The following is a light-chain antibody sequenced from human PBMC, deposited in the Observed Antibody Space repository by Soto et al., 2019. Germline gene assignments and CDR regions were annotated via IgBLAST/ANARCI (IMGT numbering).Light chain of an antibody. J-gene: IGKJ1*01. CDR3: QHYSSYLT. CDR2: KAS. Sequence: DIQMTQSPSTLSASVGDRVTITCRASQSISSWLAWYQQKPGKAPKLLLYKASSLESGVPSRFSGSGSGTEFTLTIISLQPDDFATYYCQHYSSYLTFGHGTKVEIK. V-gene: IGKV1-5*03. CDR1: QSISSW.